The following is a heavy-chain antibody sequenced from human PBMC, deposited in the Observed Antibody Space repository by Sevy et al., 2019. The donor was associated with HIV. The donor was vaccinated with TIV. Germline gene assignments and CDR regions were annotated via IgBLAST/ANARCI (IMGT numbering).Heavy chain of an antibody. V-gene: IGHV1-2*06. CDR1: GYIFSDYN. Sequence: ASVKVSCKTTGYIFSDYNMHWVRQAPGQGLEWMALINPNSGVTIYAHNFRGRVSVTRDTSMGTANMERSGLTSDDTAVYYCVREDINAPRTLLSFDIWGQGTMVTVSS. J-gene: IGHJ3*02. CDR3: VREDINAPRTLLSFDI. D-gene: IGHD3-3*01. CDR2: INPNSGVT.